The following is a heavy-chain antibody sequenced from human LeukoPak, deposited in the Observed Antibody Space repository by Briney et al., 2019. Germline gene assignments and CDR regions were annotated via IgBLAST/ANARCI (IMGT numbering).Heavy chain of an antibody. CDR1: GFTFSSYW. Sequence: GGSLRLSCAASGFTFSSYWMYWVRQAPGKGLVWVSRINSDGCDTSYADSVQGRFTISRDNAKNTLYLQMNSLRAEDTAVYYCASCVAVPGLPDYWGQGTLVTVSS. D-gene: IGHD6-19*01. CDR3: ASCVAVPGLPDY. J-gene: IGHJ4*02. CDR2: INSDGCDT. V-gene: IGHV3-74*01.